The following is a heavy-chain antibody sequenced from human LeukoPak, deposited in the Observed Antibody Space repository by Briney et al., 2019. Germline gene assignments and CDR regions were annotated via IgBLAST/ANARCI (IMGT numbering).Heavy chain of an antibody. J-gene: IGHJ3*02. D-gene: IGHD3-16*01. CDR2: IKQDGSEK. CDR1: GFTFSSYW. V-gene: IGHV3-7*01. CDR3: ARDGGVPDALDI. Sequence: GGSLRLSCAAPGFTFSSYWMSWVRQAPGKGLEWVANIKQDGSEKYYVDSVKGRFTISRDNAKNSLYLQMNSLRAEDTAVYYCARDGGVPDALDIWGQGTMVTVSS.